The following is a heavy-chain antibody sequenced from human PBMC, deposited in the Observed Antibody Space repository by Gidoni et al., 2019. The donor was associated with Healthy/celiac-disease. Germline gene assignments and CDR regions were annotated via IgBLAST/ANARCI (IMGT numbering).Heavy chain of an antibody. J-gene: IGHJ4*02. CDR3: ARFYSSGWTGYYFDY. CDR1: GATCSCYE. D-gene: IGHD6-19*01. V-gene: IGHV3-48*03. Sequence: EVPLVEPGGGLVQPGGALSLSCAVSGATCSCYEMNWVRPAPGQGLEWVSYFSSSGSTIYYADSVKGRLTISRDNAKNSLYLQMNSLGAEETAVYYCARFYSSGWTGYYFDYWGQGTLVTVSS. CDR2: FSSSGSTI.